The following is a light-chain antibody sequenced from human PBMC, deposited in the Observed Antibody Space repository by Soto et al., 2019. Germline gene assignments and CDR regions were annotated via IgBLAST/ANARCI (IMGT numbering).Light chain of an antibody. CDR1: QSVSSK. V-gene: IGKV3-15*01. CDR3: QHYNSWPRTWT. CDR2: SAS. J-gene: IGKJ1*01. Sequence: EILMTQSPATLSLSPGQRATLSCRASQSVSSKLAGYQQRPGQAPRLLIYSASTRATGIPARFSGSGSGTEFTLTISSLQSEDFAVYHCQHYNSWPRTWTFGQGTKVDIK.